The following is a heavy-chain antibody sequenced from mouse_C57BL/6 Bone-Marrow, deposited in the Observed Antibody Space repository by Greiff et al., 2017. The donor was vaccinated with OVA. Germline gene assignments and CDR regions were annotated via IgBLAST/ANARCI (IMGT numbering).Heavy chain of an antibody. V-gene: IGHV14-4*01. J-gene: IGHJ2*01. CDR1: GFNIKDDY. D-gene: IGHD1-1*01. Sequence: VQLKESGAELVRPGASVKLSCTASGFNIKDDYMHWVKQRPEQGLEWIGWIDPENGDTEYASKFQGKATITADTSSNTAYLQLSSLTSEDTAVYYCTTPTRGSGDYWGQGTTLTVSS. CDR3: TTPTRGSGDY. CDR2: IDPENGDT.